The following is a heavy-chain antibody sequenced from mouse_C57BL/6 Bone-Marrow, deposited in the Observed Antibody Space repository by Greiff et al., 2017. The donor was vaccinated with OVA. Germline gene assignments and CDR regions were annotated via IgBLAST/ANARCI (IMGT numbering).Heavy chain of an antibody. CDR1: GYTFTDYY. V-gene: IGHV1-26*01. J-gene: IGHJ1*03. Sequence: VQLQQSGPELVKPGASVKISCKASGYTFTDYYMNWVKQSHGKSLEWIGDINPNNGGTSYNQKFKGKATLTVDKSSSTAYMALRSLTSEDSAVYYCARVYYGNYCWYFDVWGTGTTVTVSS. D-gene: IGHD2-1*01. CDR3: ARVYYGNYCWYFDV. CDR2: INPNNGGT.